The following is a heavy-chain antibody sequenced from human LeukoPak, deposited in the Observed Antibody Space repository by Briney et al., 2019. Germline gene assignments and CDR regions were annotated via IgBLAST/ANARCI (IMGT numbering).Heavy chain of an antibody. Sequence: PSETLSLTCTVSGDSISSYYWSWIRQPPGKGLEWIGYIYYSGGTDYNPSFKSRVTISVDTSKNQFSLKLRSVTAADTAVYYCARHVTISGPYDASDIWGQGTMVTVS. D-gene: IGHD5-24*01. CDR1: GDSISSYY. CDR3: ARHVTISGPYDASDI. V-gene: IGHV4-59*08. CDR2: IYYSGGT. J-gene: IGHJ3*02.